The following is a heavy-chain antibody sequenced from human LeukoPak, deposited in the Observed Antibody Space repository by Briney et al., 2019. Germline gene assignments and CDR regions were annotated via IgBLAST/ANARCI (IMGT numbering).Heavy chain of an antibody. CDR2: INPNSGGT. J-gene: IGHJ6*02. D-gene: IGHD6-19*01. CDR1: GYTFTGYY. V-gene: IGHV1-2*04. Sequence: ASVKVSCKASGYTFTGYYMHWVRHAPGQGLEWMGWINPNSGGTNYAQKFQGWVTMTRDTSISTAYMELSRLRSGDTAVYYCARGAVAGTVDYYYGMDVWGQGTTVTVSS. CDR3: ARGAVAGTVDYYYGMDV.